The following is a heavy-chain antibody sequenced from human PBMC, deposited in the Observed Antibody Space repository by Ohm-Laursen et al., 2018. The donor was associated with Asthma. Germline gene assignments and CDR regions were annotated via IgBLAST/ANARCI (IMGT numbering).Heavy chain of an antibody. Sequence: SLRLSCAASGFTFSDYFMHWVRQRPGGGLVWISHLFPDGRRTNYADSVKGRFTISRDDAQSTVYLQMNSLRVDDTAVYYCARGNVEGLLWGQGTLVTVSS. CDR2: LFPDGRRT. D-gene: IGHD5-24*01. V-gene: IGHV3-74*01. CDR1: GFTFSDYF. J-gene: IGHJ4*02. CDR3: ARGNVEGLL.